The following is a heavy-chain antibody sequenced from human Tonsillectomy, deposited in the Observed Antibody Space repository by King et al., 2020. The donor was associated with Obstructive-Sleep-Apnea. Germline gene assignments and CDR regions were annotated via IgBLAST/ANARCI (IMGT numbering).Heavy chain of an antibody. Sequence: QLQESGPGLVKPSETLSLTCIVSGYSISSGYFWGWSRQPPGKGLEWMGSMHHSGTIYYYNPSLKSRVSISIDTSKDQFSLKLTSVTAADTAVYYCARVRANHDFAIWGHWTMVRVSS. CDR1: GYSISSGYF. CDR2: MHHSGTI. CDR3: ARVRANHDFAI. J-gene: IGHJ3*02. V-gene: IGHV4-38-2*02.